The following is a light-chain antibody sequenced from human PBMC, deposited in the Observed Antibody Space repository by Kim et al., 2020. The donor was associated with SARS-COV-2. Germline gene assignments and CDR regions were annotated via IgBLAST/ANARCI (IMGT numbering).Light chain of an antibody. CDR3: AAWDSSVSAVA. V-gene: IGLV1-51*01. Sequence: GQKGTISCSGSSSNIGTNFVSWYQQFPGTAPKILISDTNKRPSGIPDRFSGSKSGTSATLGITGLQTGDEADYYCAAWDSSVSAVAFGGGTQLTVL. CDR1: SSNIGTNF. CDR2: DTN. J-gene: IGLJ2*01.